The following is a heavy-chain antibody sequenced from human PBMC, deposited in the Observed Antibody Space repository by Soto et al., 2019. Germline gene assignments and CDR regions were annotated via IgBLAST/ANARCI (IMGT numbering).Heavy chain of an antibody. J-gene: IGHJ6*02. V-gene: IGHV3-48*02. CDR1: GFTFSTYS. CDR2: ISSSSSSI. D-gene: IGHD6-13*01. CDR3: AKDPAAAGTRTYYYYGMDV. Sequence: EVQLVESGGGLVQPGGSLRLSCAASGFTFSTYSMNWVRQAPGKGLEWVSYISSSSSSIYYADSVEGRFTISRDNAKNSLYLQMNSLRDEDTAVYYCAKDPAAAGTRTYYYYGMDVWGQGTTVTVSS.